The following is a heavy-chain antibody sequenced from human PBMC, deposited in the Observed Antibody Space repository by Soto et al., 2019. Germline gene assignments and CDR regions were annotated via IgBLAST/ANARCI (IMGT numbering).Heavy chain of an antibody. J-gene: IGHJ4*02. CDR3: AHTDSSGYRGTSFDY. V-gene: IGHV2-5*02. CDR2: IYWDDDK. D-gene: IGHD3-22*01. Sequence: QITLKESGPPLVKPTQTLTLTCTFSGFSLSTSGVGVGWIRQPPGKALEWLALIYWDDDKRYSPSLKSRLTITKDTSKNQVVLTMTNMDPVDTATYYCAHTDSSGYRGTSFDYWGQGTLVTVSS. CDR1: GFSLSTSGVG.